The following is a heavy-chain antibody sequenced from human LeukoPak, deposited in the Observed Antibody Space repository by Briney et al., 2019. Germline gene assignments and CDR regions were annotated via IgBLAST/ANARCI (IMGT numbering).Heavy chain of an antibody. J-gene: IGHJ4*02. V-gene: IGHV3-15*01. CDR2: IKSKTEGGTT. D-gene: IGHD3-10*01. Sequence: GGSLRLSCAASGFTFSNAWMSWVRQAPGKGLEWVGRIKSKTEGGTTDYAAPVKGRFTISRDDSKNTLYLQMNSLKTEDTAVYYCTTGLLWFGESTDYWGQGTLVTVSS. CDR3: TTGLLWFGESTDY. CDR1: GFTFSNAW.